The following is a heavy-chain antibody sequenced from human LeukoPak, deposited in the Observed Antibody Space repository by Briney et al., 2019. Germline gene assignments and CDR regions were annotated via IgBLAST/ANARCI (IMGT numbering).Heavy chain of an antibody. CDR2: TNGDGSDT. V-gene: IGHV3-74*01. D-gene: IGHD1-26*01. CDR1: GFTLSNSW. CDR3: AREVGNYLDY. J-gene: IGHJ4*02. Sequence: GGSLRLSCAASGFTLSNSWMHWVRQAPGKGLVWVSRTNGDGSDTSYADSVKGRFTISRDNSKNTLYLQMNSLRAEDTAVYYCAREVGNYLDYWGQGTLVTVSS.